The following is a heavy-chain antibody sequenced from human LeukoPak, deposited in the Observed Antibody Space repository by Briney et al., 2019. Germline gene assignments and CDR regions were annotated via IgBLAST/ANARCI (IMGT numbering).Heavy chain of an antibody. J-gene: IGHJ4*02. Sequence: PGRSLRLSCAASGFTFSSYGMHWVRQAPGKGLEWVAVISYDGGTKYYADSVKGRFTISRDHSKNTLYLQMNSLRAEDTAVYYCARSFYDILIGYYQYFDYWGQGTLVTVSS. CDR2: ISYDGGTK. V-gene: IGHV3-30*03. CDR1: GFTFSSYG. CDR3: ARSFYDILIGYYQYFDY. D-gene: IGHD3-9*01.